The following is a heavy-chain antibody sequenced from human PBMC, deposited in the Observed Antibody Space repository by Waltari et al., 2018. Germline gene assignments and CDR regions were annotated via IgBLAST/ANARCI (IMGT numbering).Heavy chain of an antibody. CDR1: GFSFSGST. CDR3: SGGEVTGTDF. CDR2: IRREPYHYAT. Sequence: EVQVVESGGGLVQPGGSLKLSCATSGFSFSGSTIHWVRQTSGKGLEWVGRIRREPYHYATAYSASVKGRFTISRDDSKNTAYLQMNSLMTEDTAVYYCSGGEVTGTDFWGQGTLVTVSS. J-gene: IGHJ4*02. D-gene: IGHD6-19*01. V-gene: IGHV3-73*01.